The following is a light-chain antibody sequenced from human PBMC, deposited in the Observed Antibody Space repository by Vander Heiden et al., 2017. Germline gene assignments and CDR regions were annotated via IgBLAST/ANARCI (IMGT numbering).Light chain of an antibody. V-gene: IGKV3-20*01. J-gene: IGKJ3*01. Sequence: EIVLTQSPGALSLSPGERATLSCRASQTVSENSLAWYQQKPGQAPRLLICGASSRPTGLPDRFRGSGSGTDFTLTISRLEPEDFAVYYCQQYATSPFTFDPGTKVDI. CDR1: QTVSENS. CDR3: QQYATSPFT. CDR2: GAS.